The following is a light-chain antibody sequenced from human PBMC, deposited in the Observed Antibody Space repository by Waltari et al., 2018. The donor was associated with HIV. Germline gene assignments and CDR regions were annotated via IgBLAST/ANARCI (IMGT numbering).Light chain of an antibody. CDR1: QDISNY. Sequence: DIQMTQSPSSLSTSVGDRVTINCQASQDISNYLNWYQQKAGKAPKLLIYYASNLETGVPSRFSGSGSGTDFTFTISSLQPEDIATYYCQQYDNLPYTFGQGTKLEIK. CDR3: QQYDNLPYT. V-gene: IGKV1-33*01. J-gene: IGKJ2*01. CDR2: YAS.